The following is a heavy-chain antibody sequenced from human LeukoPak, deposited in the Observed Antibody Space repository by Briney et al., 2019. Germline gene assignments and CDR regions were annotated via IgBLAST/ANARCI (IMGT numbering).Heavy chain of an antibody. J-gene: IGHJ4*02. Sequence: PGGSLRLSCAASGFTVTDNYMNWVRQSSGKGLEWVSVIYGGGDTNYADSVKGRFTISRDNSKNTLYLQMNSLRAEDTAVYYCARDHPPLWYYGSGSYSPDWGQGTLVTVSS. CDR1: GFTVTDNY. V-gene: IGHV3-53*01. CDR3: ARDHPPLWYYGSGSYSPD. D-gene: IGHD3-10*01. CDR2: IYGGGDT.